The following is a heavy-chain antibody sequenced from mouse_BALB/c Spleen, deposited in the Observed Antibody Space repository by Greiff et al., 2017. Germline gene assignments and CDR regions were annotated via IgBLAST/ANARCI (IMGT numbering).Heavy chain of an antibody. CDR2: IWAGGST. D-gene: IGHD2-1*01. CDR3: AREDYGNYGDYAMDY. Sequence: VKLVESGPGLVAPSQSLSITCTVSGFSLTSYGVHWVRQPPGKGLEWLGVIWAGGSTNYNSALMSRLSISKDNSKSQVFLKMNSLQTDDTAMYYCAREDYGNYGDYAMDYWGQGTSVTVSS. V-gene: IGHV2-9*02. CDR1: GFSLTSYG. J-gene: IGHJ4*01.